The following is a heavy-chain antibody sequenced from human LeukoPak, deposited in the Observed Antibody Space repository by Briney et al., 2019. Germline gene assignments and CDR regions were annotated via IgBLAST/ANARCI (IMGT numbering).Heavy chain of an antibody. J-gene: IGHJ2*01. D-gene: IGHD3-10*01. CDR2: IYYSGST. CDR3: ARPHYYGSGSWYFDL. V-gene: IGHV4-59*08. Sequence: SETLSLTCTVSGGSISSYYWSWIRQPPGKGLEWIGYIYYSGSTNYNPSLKSRVTISVDTSKNQFSLKLSSVTAADTAVYYCARPHYYGSGSWYFDLWGRGTLVTVSS. CDR1: GGSISSYY.